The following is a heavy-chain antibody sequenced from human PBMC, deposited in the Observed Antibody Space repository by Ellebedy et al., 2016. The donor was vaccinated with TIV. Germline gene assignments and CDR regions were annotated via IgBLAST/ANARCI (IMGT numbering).Heavy chain of an antibody. J-gene: IGHJ6*02. CDR2: ISGSGGST. D-gene: IGHD3-3*01. CDR1: GFTFSSYA. CDR3: AREEWSRSEHYYYYGMDV. V-gene: IGHV3-23*01. Sequence: GESLKISCAASGFTFSSYAMSWVRQAPGKGLEWVSAISGSGGSTYYADSVKGRFTISRDNSKNTLYLQMNSLRSEDTAVYYCAREEWSRSEHYYYYGMDVWGQGTTVTVSS.